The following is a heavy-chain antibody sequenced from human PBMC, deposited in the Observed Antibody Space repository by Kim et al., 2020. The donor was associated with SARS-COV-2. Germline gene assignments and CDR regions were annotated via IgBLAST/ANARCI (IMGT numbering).Heavy chain of an antibody. CDR3: TTPPTMGSKSTFQC. Sequence: GGSLRLSCAASGFTFTNAWVNWVRQAPGKGLEWVGRMKSKTDGGTTDYAAPVKGRFIISRDDSKNTLYLQMDSLRTDDTAVYYCTTPPTMGSKSTFQCWGQGILVTVSS. CDR2: MKSKTDGGTT. CDR1: GFTFTNAW. D-gene: IGHD1-1*01. J-gene: IGHJ1*01. V-gene: IGHV3-15*01.